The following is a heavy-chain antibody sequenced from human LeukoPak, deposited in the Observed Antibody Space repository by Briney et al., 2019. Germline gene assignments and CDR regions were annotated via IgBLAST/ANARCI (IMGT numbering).Heavy chain of an antibody. Sequence: GGSLRLSCAASGFTFSSYAMSWVRQAPGMGLEWVSTISGNGGATYYADSVKGRFTISRDNSKNTLYLHMNSLRAEDTAVYYCAKDPPSSGTTFDYWGQGTLVTVSS. J-gene: IGHJ4*02. D-gene: IGHD2/OR15-2a*01. V-gene: IGHV3-23*01. CDR1: GFTFSSYA. CDR3: AKDPPSSGTTFDY. CDR2: ISGNGGAT.